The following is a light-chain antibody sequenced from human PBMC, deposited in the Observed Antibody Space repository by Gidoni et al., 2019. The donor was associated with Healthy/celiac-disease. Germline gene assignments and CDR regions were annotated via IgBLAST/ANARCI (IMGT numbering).Light chain of an antibody. Sequence: DIHITQSPSSLSASVGYRVTITCRASQSISSYLNWYQQKPGQAPKLLIYAASSLQSGVPSMFSGSGSGKDFTLTIRSLQPEDLATYYCQQSYSTPLTVGGGTKVEIK. CDR3: QQSYSTPLT. CDR2: AAS. J-gene: IGKJ4*01. CDR1: QSISSY. V-gene: IGKV1-39*01.